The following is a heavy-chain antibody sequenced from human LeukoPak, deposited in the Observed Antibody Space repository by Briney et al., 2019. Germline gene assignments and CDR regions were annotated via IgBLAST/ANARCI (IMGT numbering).Heavy chain of an antibody. D-gene: IGHD3-22*01. CDR2: IIPIFGTA. J-gene: IGHJ4*02. V-gene: IGHV1-69*05. CDR1: GGTFSSYA. CDR3: ARDGRYYDSSGYFSD. Sequence: SVKVSCKASGGTFSSYAISWVRQAPGQGLEWMGGIIPIFGTANYAQKFQGRVTITTDESTSTVYMELSSLRSEDTAVYYCARDGRYYDSSGYFSDWGQGTLVTVSS.